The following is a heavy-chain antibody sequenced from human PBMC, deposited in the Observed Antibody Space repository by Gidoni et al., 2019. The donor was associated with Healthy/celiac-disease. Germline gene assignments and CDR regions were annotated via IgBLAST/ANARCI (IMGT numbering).Heavy chain of an antibody. D-gene: IGHD6-19*01. Sequence: QVQLQESGPGLVKPSETLSLTCTVSGGSVSSGSYYWSWIRQPPGKGLEWIGYIYYSGSTNYNPSLKSRVTISVDTSKNQFSLKLSSVTAADTAVYYCARVYSSGWYVTHWGQGTLVTVSS. CDR2: IYYSGST. CDR3: ARVYSSGWYVTH. J-gene: IGHJ4*02. CDR1: GGSVSSGSYY. V-gene: IGHV4-61*01.